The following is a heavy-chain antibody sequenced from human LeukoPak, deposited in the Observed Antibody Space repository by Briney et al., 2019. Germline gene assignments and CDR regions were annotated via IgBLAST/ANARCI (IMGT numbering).Heavy chain of an antibody. J-gene: IGHJ6*02. D-gene: IGHD3-16*01. V-gene: IGHV3-7*03. CDR2: LNHNGNVN. CDR1: GFTFSSYA. Sequence: GGSLRLSCAASGFTFSSYAMHWARRAPGKGLEWVASLNHNGNVNYYVDSVKGRFTISRDNAKNSLYLQMSNLRAEDTAVYFCARGGGLDVWGQGATVTVSS. CDR3: ARGGGLDV.